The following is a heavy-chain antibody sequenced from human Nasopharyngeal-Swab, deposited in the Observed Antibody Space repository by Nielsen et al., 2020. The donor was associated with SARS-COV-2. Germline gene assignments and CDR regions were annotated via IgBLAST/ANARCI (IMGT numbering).Heavy chain of an antibody. D-gene: IGHD2-15*01. CDR2: IYYSGST. J-gene: IGHJ6*03. CDR3: ARVRGPGFYYYYMDV. V-gene: IGHV4-30-4*01. Sequence: WIRQPPGKGLEWIGYIYYSGSTYYNPSLKSRVTISVDTSKNQFSLKLSSVIAADTAVYYCARVRGPGFYYYYMDVWGKGTTVTVSS.